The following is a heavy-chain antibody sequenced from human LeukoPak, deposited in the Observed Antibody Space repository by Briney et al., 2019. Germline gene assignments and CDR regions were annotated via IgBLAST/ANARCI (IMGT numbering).Heavy chain of an antibody. Sequence: GGSLRLSCAASGFTFSSYAMHWVRQAPGKGLEYVSAISSNGGSTYYANSVKGRFTISRDNSKNTLYLQMGSLRAEDMAVYYCARDSGYDFWSGYHVGYWGQGTLVTVSS. CDR2: ISSNGGST. J-gene: IGHJ4*02. CDR1: GFTFSSYA. V-gene: IGHV3-64*01. D-gene: IGHD3-3*01. CDR3: ARDSGYDFWSGYHVGY.